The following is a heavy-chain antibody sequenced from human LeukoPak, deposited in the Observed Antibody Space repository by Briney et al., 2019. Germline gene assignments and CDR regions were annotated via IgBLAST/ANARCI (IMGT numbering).Heavy chain of an antibody. CDR1: RGSISSGIYY. D-gene: IGHD2-21*02. J-gene: IGHJ4*02. CDR2: ISAIGTT. CDR3: ARERSEYGHGYEFVY. V-gene: IGHV4-61*02. Sequence: PSETLSLTCTVSRGSISSGIYYCSWIRQPAGKGLEWIGRISAIGTTNYNPSLKSRVTISVDTSKNQFSLSLNSVTAADTAVYYCARERSEYGHGYEFVYWGQGTRVIVSS.